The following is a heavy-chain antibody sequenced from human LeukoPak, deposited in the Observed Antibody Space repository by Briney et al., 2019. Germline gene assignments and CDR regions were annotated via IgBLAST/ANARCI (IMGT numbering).Heavy chain of an antibody. Sequence: GGSLRLSCAASGFTLSSYAMSWVRQGPGKGLEWVSAISVSGNTYHADSVKGRFTISRDNAKNSLYLQMNSLRAEDTAVYYCARDGDYGDYIPFGYWGQGTLVTVSS. CDR2: ISVSGNT. D-gene: IGHD4-17*01. J-gene: IGHJ4*02. CDR1: GFTLSSYA. CDR3: ARDGDYGDYIPFGY. V-gene: IGHV3-23*01.